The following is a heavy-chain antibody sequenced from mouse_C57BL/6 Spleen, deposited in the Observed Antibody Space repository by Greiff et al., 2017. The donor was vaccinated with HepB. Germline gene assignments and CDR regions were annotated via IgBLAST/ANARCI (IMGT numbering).Heavy chain of an antibody. CDR2: IYPRSGNT. CDR1: GYTFTSYG. Sequence: QVQLQQSGAELARPGASVKLSCKASGYTFTSYGISWVKQRTGQGLEWIGEIYPRSGNTYYNEKFKGKATLTADKSSSTAYMELRSLTSEDSAVYFCARGGNWDVRFAYWGQGTLVTVSA. CDR3: ARGGNWDVRFAY. V-gene: IGHV1-81*01. D-gene: IGHD4-1*01. J-gene: IGHJ3*01.